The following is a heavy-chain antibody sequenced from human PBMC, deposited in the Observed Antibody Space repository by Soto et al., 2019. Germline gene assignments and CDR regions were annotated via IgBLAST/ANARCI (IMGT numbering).Heavy chain of an antibody. J-gene: IGHJ6*02. V-gene: IGHV1-69*01. CDR1: GGTFSSYA. CDR3: ASDKATSNFWSGYYLYDYYGIDV. D-gene: IGHD3-3*01. CDR2: IIPIFGTA. Sequence: QVQLVQSGAEVKKPGSSVKVSCKASGGTFSSYAISWVRQAPGQGLEWMGGIIPIFGTANYAQKFQGRVTITADESTSTAYMELSRLRSEDTAVYYCASDKATSNFWSGYYLYDYYGIDVWGQGTTVTVS.